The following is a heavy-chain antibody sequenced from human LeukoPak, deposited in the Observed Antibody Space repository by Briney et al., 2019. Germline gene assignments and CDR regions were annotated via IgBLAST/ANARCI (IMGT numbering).Heavy chain of an antibody. CDR3: ARSHDHLWGNYPDY. CDR2: IHHDGRI. CDR1: GGSIDSTNW. J-gene: IGHJ4*02. Sequence: PSETLSLTRDVSGGSIDSTNWWNWVRQSPGKGLEWIGEIHHDGRINYNPSLKSRVTLSVDKSKNQFSLRLNSVTAADTAMYYCARSHDHLWGNYPDYWGQGTLVTVSS. V-gene: IGHV4/OR15-8*01. D-gene: IGHD3-16*02.